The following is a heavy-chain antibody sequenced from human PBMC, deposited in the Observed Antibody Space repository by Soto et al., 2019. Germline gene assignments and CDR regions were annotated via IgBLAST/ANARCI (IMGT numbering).Heavy chain of an antibody. CDR3: ARERSITMIQSGFDY. V-gene: IGHV3-21*01. D-gene: IGHD3-22*01. Sequence: PGGSLRLSCAASGFTFSTYSMNWVRQAPGKGLEWVSSISSSGSYIYYADSVKGRFTISRDNAKNSLYLQMNSLRAEDTAVYYCARERSITMIQSGFDYWGQGTLVTVSS. CDR2: ISSSGSYI. J-gene: IGHJ4*02. CDR1: GFTFSTYS.